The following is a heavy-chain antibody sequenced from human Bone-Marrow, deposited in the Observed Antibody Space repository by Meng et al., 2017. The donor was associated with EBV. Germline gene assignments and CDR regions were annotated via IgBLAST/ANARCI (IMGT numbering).Heavy chain of an antibody. V-gene: IGHV3-74*01. CDR1: GFSFSRSW. Sequence: QLVGAGGGLVRPGGAPSLSCGASGFSFSRSWMNWFRQGPGKGLVWVSRTNEDGRITNYADSVKGRFTISRDNTKNRLYLQMDSLRAEDTALYFCSRDLAGSDDVWGQGTLVTVSS. CDR2: TNEDGRIT. CDR3: SRDLAGSDDV. D-gene: IGHD5-24*01. J-gene: IGHJ4*02.